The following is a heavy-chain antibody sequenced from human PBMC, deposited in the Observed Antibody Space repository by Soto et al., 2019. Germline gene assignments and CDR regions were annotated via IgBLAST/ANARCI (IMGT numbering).Heavy chain of an antibody. J-gene: IGHJ6*02. CDR1: GDSISAYY. D-gene: IGHD3-22*01. CDR3: ARMDSSLEHFGLDV. CDR2: VSHSGST. V-gene: IGHV4-59*01. Sequence: QVQLQESGPGLVKPSETLSLACSVSGDSISAYYWSWIRQPPGKGLEWIGYVSHSGSTNYNPSLKRRVTISVDTSKSQFSLILSSVTAADTAMYYCARMDSSLEHFGLDVWGQGTTVTVSS.